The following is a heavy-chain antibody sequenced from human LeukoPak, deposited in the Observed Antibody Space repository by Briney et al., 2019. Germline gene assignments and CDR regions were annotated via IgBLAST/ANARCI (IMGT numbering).Heavy chain of an antibody. J-gene: IGHJ4*02. CDR2: IYASGST. CDR1: GGSLSSGSDY. Sequence: SQTLSLTCTVSGGSLSSGSDYWSWIRQSAGKGLEWIGRIYASGSTNYNPSLKSRVTISVDTSKNQCSLKLSSVTAADTAVYYCARSGYSNFDYWGQGTLVTVSS. D-gene: IGHD3-3*01. CDR3: ARSGYSNFDY. V-gene: IGHV4-61*02.